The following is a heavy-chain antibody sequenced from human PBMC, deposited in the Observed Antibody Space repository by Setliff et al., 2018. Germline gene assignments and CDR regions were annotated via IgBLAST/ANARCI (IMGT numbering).Heavy chain of an antibody. Sequence: SVKVSCKASGYTFTSYGISWVRQAPGQGLEWMGRIIPIFGTANYAQKFQGRVTITADESTSTAYMELSSLRSEDTAVYYCARELRSGHWYFDLWGRGTLVTVS. V-gene: IGHV1-69*13. D-gene: IGHD6-25*01. CDR1: GYTFTSYG. CDR2: IIPIFGTA. CDR3: ARELRSGHWYFDL. J-gene: IGHJ2*01.